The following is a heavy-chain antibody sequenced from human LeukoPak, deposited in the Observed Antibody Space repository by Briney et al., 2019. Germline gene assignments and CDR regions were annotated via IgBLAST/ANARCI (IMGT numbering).Heavy chain of an antibody. J-gene: IGHJ4*02. V-gene: IGHV1-69*04. Sequence: GASVKVSCKASGYTFTSYGISWVRQAPGQGLEWMGRIIPILGIANYAQKFQGRVTITADKSTSTAYMELSSLRSEDTAVYYCARDGYGSGSYRDDYWGQGTLVTVSS. CDR2: IIPILGIA. CDR3: ARDGYGSGSYRDDY. CDR1: GYTFTSYG. D-gene: IGHD3-10*01.